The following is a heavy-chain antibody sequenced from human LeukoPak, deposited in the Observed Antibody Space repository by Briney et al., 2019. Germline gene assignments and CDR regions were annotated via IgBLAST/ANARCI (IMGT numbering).Heavy chain of an antibody. D-gene: IGHD5-12*01. CDR1: GGSISSGGYY. Sequence: PSETLSLTCTVSGGSISSGGYYWSCIPQHPGKGLEWSGYIYYSGSTYYNPSLKSRVTISVDTSKNQFSLKLSSVTAADTAVYYCARAKDPYGGHVDYWGQGTLVTVSS. CDR2: IYYSGST. J-gene: IGHJ4*02. V-gene: IGHV4-31*03. CDR3: ARAKDPYGGHVDY.